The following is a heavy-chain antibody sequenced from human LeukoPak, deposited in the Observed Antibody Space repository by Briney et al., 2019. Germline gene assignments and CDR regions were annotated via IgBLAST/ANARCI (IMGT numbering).Heavy chain of an antibody. CDR2: ISYDGSNK. CDR1: GFTFSSYG. Sequence: LAGGSLRLSCAASGFTFSSYGMHWVRQAPGKGLEWVAVISYDGSNKYYADSVKGRFTISRDNSKNTLYLQMNSLRAEDTAVYYCARETRGYCGGDCYIGYWGQGTLVTVSS. V-gene: IGHV3-30*19. CDR3: ARETRGYCGGDCYIGY. D-gene: IGHD2-21*02. J-gene: IGHJ4*02.